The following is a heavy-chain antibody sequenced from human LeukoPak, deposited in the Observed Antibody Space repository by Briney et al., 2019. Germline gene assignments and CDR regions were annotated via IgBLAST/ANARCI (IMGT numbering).Heavy chain of an antibody. V-gene: IGHV4-59*12. CDR3: ARDRYYYDSSARYFDY. Sequence: SETLSLTCTVSGGSISSYYWSWIRQPPGQGLEWIGYIYYSGSTNYNPSLKSRVTISVDTSKNQFSLKLSSVTAADTGVYYCARDRYYYDSSARYFDYWGQGTLVTVSS. CDR2: IYYSGST. J-gene: IGHJ4*02. D-gene: IGHD3-22*01. CDR1: GGSISSYY.